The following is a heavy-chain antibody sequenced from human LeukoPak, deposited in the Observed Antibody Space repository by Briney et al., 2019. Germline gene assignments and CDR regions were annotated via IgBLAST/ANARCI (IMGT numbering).Heavy chain of an antibody. V-gene: IGHV3-48*04. Sequence: QPGGSLRLSCAASGFTFSSYSMNWVRQAPGKGLEWVSYFSSSSSTIYYADSVKGRFTISRDNAKNTLSLQMDSLGTEDTAVYYCARELGVGVIGDAFDMWGQGTMVTVSS. J-gene: IGHJ3*02. CDR3: ARELGVGVIGDAFDM. CDR2: FSSSSSTI. D-gene: IGHD3-22*01. CDR1: GFTFSSYS.